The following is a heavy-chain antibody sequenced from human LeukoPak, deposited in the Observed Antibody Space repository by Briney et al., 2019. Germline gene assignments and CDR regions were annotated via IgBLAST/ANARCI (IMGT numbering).Heavy chain of an antibody. J-gene: IGHJ4*02. CDR2: ISYDGSNK. CDR3: ARGYDSSGYYYAYYFDY. Sequence: GGSLRLSCAASGFTFSSYAMHWVRQAPGKGLEWVAVISYDGSNKYYADSVKGQFTISRDNSKNTLYLQMNSLRAEDTAVYYCARGYDSSGYYYAYYFDYWGQGTLVTVSS. CDR1: GFTFSSYA. D-gene: IGHD3-22*01. V-gene: IGHV3-30-3*01.